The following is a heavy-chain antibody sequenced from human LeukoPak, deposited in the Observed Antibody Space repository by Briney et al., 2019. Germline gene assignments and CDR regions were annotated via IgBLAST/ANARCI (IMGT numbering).Heavy chain of an antibody. J-gene: IGHJ4*02. D-gene: IGHD3-22*01. CDR1: GFTFDDYA. Sequence: GGSLRLSCAASGFTFDDYAMHWVRQAPGKGLEWVAGISDSGGRTNYADSVKGRFTISRDNPKNTLYLQMNSLRAEDTAVYFCAKRGAVIRVILVGFHKEAYYFDSWGQGALVTVSS. CDR2: ISDSGGRT. CDR3: AKRGAVIRVILVGFHKEAYYFDS. V-gene: IGHV3-23*01.